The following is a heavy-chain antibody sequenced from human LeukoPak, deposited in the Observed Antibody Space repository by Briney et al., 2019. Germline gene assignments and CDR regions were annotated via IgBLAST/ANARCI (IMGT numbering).Heavy chain of an antibody. CDR3: ARGYYTFDY. D-gene: IGHD3-3*01. Sequence: GGSLRLSCAASGFTLEGYGMSWVCQVPGKGLEWVSGINWDGGSTGYADAVKGRFTISRDNAKNSVYLQMNSLRADDTALYYCARGYYTFDYWGQGTLVTVSS. J-gene: IGHJ4*02. CDR1: GFTLEGYG. V-gene: IGHV3-20*04. CDR2: INWDGGST.